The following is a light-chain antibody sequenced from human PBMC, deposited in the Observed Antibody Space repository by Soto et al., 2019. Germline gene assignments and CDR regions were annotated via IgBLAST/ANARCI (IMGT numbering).Light chain of an antibody. CDR1: SSDVGAYNY. CDR2: DVS. CDR3: SSYSSTSTWV. Sequence: QSALPQPASVSGSPGQSITISCTGTSSDVGAYNYISWYQQHPGKAPKLIIYDVSSRPSGVSNRFSGSKSGNTASLTISGLQAEDEAHYYCSSYSSTSTWVFGGGTKLTVL. V-gene: IGLV2-14*01. J-gene: IGLJ3*02.